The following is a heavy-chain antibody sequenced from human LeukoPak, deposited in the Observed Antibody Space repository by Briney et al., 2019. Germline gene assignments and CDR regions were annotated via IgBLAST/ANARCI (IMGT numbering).Heavy chain of an antibody. D-gene: IGHD2-2*01. CDR3: ARTYCSSPSCYWVFDY. Sequence: ASVKVSCKASGYTFTSYSISWVRQAPGQGLEWMGWISAYNGNTNYAQKLQGRVTMTTDTSTSTAYMELRSLRSDDTAVYYCARTYCSSPSCYWVFDYWGQGTLVTVSS. CDR2: ISAYNGNT. CDR1: GYTFTSYS. V-gene: IGHV1-18*04. J-gene: IGHJ4*02.